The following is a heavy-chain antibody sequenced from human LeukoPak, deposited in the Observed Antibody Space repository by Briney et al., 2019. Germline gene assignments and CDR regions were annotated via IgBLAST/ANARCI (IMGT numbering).Heavy chain of an antibody. D-gene: IGHD6-13*01. CDR2: ISSSSSYT. Sequence: PGGSLRLSCAASGFTFRNYVIHWIRQAPGKGLEWVSYISSSSSYTNYADSVKGRFTISRDNAKNSLYLQMNSLRAEDTAVYYCARGRDSSSWYFYGMDVWGQGTTVTVSS. V-gene: IGHV3-11*06. J-gene: IGHJ6*02. CDR3: ARGRDSSSWYFYGMDV. CDR1: GFTFRNYV.